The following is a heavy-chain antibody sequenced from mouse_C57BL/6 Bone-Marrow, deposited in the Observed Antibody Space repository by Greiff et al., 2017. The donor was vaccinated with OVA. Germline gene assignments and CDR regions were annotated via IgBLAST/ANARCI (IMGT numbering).Heavy chain of an antibody. CDR1: GYTFTSYW. D-gene: IGHD1-2*01. CDR2: INPSSGYT. V-gene: IGHV1-7*01. J-gene: IGHJ3*01. Sequence: VQLQQSGAELATPGASVKLSCKASGYTFTSYWMHWVTQRPGQGLEWIGYINPSSGYTKYNQTFKDKATLTADKSSSTAYMQLSSLTYEDSAVYYCAPLGYYGPAWFAYWGQGTLVTVSA. CDR3: APLGYYGPAWFAY.